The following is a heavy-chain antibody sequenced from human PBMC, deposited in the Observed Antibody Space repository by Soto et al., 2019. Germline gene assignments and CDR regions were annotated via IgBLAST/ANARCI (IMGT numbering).Heavy chain of an antibody. CDR3: AISGGNSVYFDY. J-gene: IGHJ4*02. CDR1: GGSISSGDYY. Sequence: QVQLQESGPGLVKPSQTLSLTCTVSGGSISSGDYYWSWIRQPPGKGLEWIGYSYYSGSTYYNSSLKSSVTFSVDTSKDQFSLKLSSVTAADTAVYYWAISGGNSVYFDYWGQGTLVTVSS. CDR2: SYYSGST. D-gene: IGHD1-1*01. V-gene: IGHV4-30-4*01.